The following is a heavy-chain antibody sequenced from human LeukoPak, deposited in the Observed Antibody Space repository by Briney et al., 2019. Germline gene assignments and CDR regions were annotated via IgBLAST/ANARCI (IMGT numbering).Heavy chain of an antibody. V-gene: IGHV5-51*01. Sequence: GESLKISCKISGYTLTNNWIGRVRPVPGKGLEWMGLIYPGYSDAKYSPSFQGQVTLSVDASISTAYLQLTGLRASDTAIYYCVRFALTSSLDHWGQGTLVTVSS. CDR2: IYPGYSDA. D-gene: IGHD6-13*01. CDR1: GYTLTNNW. CDR3: VRFALTSSLDH. J-gene: IGHJ5*02.